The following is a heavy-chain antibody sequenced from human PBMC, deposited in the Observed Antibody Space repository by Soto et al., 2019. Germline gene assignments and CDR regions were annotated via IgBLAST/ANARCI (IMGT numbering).Heavy chain of an antibody. CDR1: GYTFTSYG. J-gene: IGHJ4*01. D-gene: IGHD6-13*01. CDR2: ISAYNGNT. Sequence: QVQLVQSGAEVKKPGASVKVSCKASGYTFTSYGISWVRQAPGQGLEWMGWISAYNGNTNYAQKLQGRVTITTDTSTSTAYMELRSLRSDATAVYFCASWDLVAAAGHWGHGTLVTVSS. CDR3: ASWDLVAAAGH. V-gene: IGHV1-18*01.